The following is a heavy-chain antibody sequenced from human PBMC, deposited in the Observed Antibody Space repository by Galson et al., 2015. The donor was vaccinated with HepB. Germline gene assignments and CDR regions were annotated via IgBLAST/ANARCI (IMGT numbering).Heavy chain of an antibody. CDR2: ISSSSSTI. J-gene: IGHJ4*02. CDR3: AILWDIVEVYYFDY. V-gene: IGHV3-48*01. D-gene: IGHD2-15*01. Sequence: SLRLSCAASGFTFSSYSMNWVRQAPGKGLEWVSYISSSSSTIYYADSVKGRFTISRDNAKNSLYLQMNSLRAEDTAVYYCAILWDIVEVYYFDYWGQGTLVTVSS. CDR1: GFTFSSYS.